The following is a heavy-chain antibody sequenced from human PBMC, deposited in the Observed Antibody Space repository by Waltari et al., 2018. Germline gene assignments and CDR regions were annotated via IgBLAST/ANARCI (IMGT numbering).Heavy chain of an antibody. V-gene: IGHV4-38-2*02. CDR3: ARDRSGYDYCFDP. J-gene: IGHJ5*02. Sequence: QVQLQESGPGLVKPSETLSLTCAVSGYSISSGYYWGWIRQPPGKGLEWIGSIYHSGSTSYNPSLKSRVTISVDTSKNQFSLKLSSVTAADTAVYYCARDRSGYDYCFDPWGQGTLVTVSS. D-gene: IGHD5-12*01. CDR2: IYHSGST. CDR1: GYSISSGYY.